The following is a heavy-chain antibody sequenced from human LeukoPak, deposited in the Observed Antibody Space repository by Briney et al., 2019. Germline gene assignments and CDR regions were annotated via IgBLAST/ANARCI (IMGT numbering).Heavy chain of an antibody. J-gene: IGHJ4*02. V-gene: IGHV4-39*01. CDR3: ARIPIVIVPAYFDS. Sequence: SETLSLTCTVSGGSINSSSNQWGWIRQPPGKGLEWIGSISYSGNTYYKPSLKSRVTVSVGTSKKQFSLKLSSVTAADTAVYFCARIPIVIVPAYFDSWGQGTLVTVSS. CDR1: GGSINSSSNQ. D-gene: IGHD2-2*01. CDR2: ISYSGNT.